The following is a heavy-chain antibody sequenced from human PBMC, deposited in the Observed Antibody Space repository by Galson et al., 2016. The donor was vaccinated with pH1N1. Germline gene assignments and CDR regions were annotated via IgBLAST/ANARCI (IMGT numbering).Heavy chain of an antibody. V-gene: IGHV1-69*13. CDR1: GDTFSDYV. D-gene: IGHD6-13*01. CDR3: ARDSGYSNNWDVYGMDV. CDR2: ILPKSGEA. Sequence: SVKVSCKVSGDTFSDYVITWVRQAPGQGLEWMGGILPKSGEAKYAQKFQGRISITADEATATAFVDLNRLKSGDTAVYDCARDSGYSNNWDVYGMDVWGQGTTVTVSS. J-gene: IGHJ6*02.